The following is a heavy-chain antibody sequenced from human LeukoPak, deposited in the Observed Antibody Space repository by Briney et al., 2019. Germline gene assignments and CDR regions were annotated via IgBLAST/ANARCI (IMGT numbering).Heavy chain of an antibody. D-gene: IGHD5-18*01. CDR2: INQSGST. Sequence: SETLSLTCAVYSGSFSGYYWSWIRQPPGKGLEWIGEINQSGSTNYNPSLKSRVTISEDTSKNQFSLKLSSVTAADTAVYYCAREGGSIQLRSYYFDYWGQGTLVTVSS. CDR3: AREGGSIQLRSYYFDY. CDR1: SGSFSGYY. J-gene: IGHJ4*02. V-gene: IGHV4-34*01.